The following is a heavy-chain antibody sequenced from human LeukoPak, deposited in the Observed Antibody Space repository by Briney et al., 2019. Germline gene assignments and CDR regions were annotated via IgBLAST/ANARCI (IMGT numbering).Heavy chain of an antibody. CDR1: GFTFRDYY. CDR3: ARDLREDIVVVPAAMSSSWFDP. Sequence: GGSLRLSCAASGFTFRDYYMNWIHQAPGKGLEWVSYISTSGSTMYYADSVKGRFTISRDNAKNSLYLQMNSLRAEDTAVYYCARDLREDIVVVPAAMSSSWFDPWGQGTLVTVSS. CDR2: ISTSGSTM. D-gene: IGHD2-2*01. V-gene: IGHV3-11*04. J-gene: IGHJ5*02.